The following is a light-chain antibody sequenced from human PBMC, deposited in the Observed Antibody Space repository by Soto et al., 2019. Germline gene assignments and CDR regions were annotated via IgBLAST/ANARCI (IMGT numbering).Light chain of an antibody. Sequence: QSALTQPAPVSGSPGQSITISCTGTSSDIGAYNFVSWYQQHPGKAPKLMPYDVNVRPSGVSNRFSGSKSGNTASLTISGLQAEDEADYYCTSWTTSTTMIFGGGTKVTVL. V-gene: IGLV2-14*03. J-gene: IGLJ2*01. CDR3: TSWTTSTTMI. CDR2: DVN. CDR1: SSDIGAYNF.